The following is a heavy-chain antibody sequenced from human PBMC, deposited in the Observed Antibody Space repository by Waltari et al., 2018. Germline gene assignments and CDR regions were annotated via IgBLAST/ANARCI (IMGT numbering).Heavy chain of an antibody. Sequence: QVQLQESGPGLVKPSQTLSLTCTVSGGSISSGSYYWSWIRQPAGKGLEWIGSIYYSGSTYNNPSLKSRVTISVDTSKNQFSLKLSSVTAADTAVYYCAANYDILTGYPDWGQGTLVTVSS. V-gene: IGHV4-39*07. D-gene: IGHD3-9*01. CDR1: GGSISSGSYY. CDR3: AANYDILTGYPD. J-gene: IGHJ4*02. CDR2: IYYSGST.